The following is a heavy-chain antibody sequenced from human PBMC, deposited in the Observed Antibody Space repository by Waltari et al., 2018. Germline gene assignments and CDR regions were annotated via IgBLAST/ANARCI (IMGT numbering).Heavy chain of an antibody. Sequence: EVQLVESGGGLIQPGGSLRLSCAASGFTVSGKYMIWVRQAPGKGLEWVAVSYSGGSTYYADSVKGRVAISRDTSTNTLYLQMNSLRAEDTAVDYCGSGSAWYGYFDLWGRGTLVTVSS. CDR2: SYSGGST. D-gene: IGHD6-19*01. V-gene: IGHV3-53*01. J-gene: IGHJ2*01. CDR1: GFTVSGKY. CDR3: GSGSAWYGYFDL.